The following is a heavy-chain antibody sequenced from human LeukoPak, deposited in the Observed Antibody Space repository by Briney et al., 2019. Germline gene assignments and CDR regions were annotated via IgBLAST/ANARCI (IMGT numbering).Heavy chain of an antibody. CDR3: ARRPYSSSWYIPNWYFDL. J-gene: IGHJ2*01. Sequence: PWASVKVSCKASGGTFSSYAISWVRQAPGQGLEWMGGIIPIFGTANYAQKFQGRVTITADESTSTAYMELSSLRSEDTAVYYCARRPYSSSWYIPNWYFDLWGRGTLVTVSS. D-gene: IGHD6-13*01. CDR2: IIPIFGTA. CDR1: GGTFSSYA. V-gene: IGHV1-69*13.